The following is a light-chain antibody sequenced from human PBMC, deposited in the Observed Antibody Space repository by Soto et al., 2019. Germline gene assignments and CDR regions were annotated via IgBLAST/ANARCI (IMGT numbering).Light chain of an antibody. CDR2: DAS. CDR3: QQRSNWPPRT. CDR1: QSVSSY. J-gene: IGKJ1*01. V-gene: IGKV3-11*01. Sequence: EIVLTQSPATLSLSPGERATLSCRASQSVSSYLAWYPQNPGQAPRLLIYDASNRATGIPARFSGSGSGTDCTLTSSSLEPEDFAVYDCQQRSNWPPRTFGQGTKVEIK.